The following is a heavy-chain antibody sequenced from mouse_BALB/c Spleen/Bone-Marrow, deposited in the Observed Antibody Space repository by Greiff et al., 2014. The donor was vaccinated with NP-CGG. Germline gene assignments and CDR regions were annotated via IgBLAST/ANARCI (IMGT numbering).Heavy chain of an antibody. CDR2: ISSGGSYT. J-gene: IGHJ1*01. V-gene: IGHV5-6*01. Sequence: DVQLVESGGDLVKPGGFLKLSCAASGFTFSNYGMSWVRQTPDKRLEWVATISSGGSYTYHPDSLKGRFTISRDNAKNTLYLQMSSLKSEDTAMYYCASPHYYNSSPWWYFDVWGAGTTVTVSS. CDR3: ASPHYYNSSPWWYFDV. CDR1: GFTFSNYG. D-gene: IGHD1-1*01.